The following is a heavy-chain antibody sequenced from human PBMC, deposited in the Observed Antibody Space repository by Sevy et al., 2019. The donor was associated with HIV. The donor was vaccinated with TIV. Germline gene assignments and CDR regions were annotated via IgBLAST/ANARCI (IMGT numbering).Heavy chain of an antibody. CDR1: GGSISSSRYY. J-gene: IGHJ5*02. Sequence: SETLSLTCTVSGGSISSSRYYWGWIRQPPGKGLEWIGSFYYSGSTYYNPSLRSRVTISVDTSKNQFSLKLTSVTAADTAVYYCAAPPFFHDFASNRFDPWGQGTLVTVSS. CDR2: FYYSGST. D-gene: IGHD3-3*01. V-gene: IGHV4-39*01. CDR3: AAPPFFHDFASNRFDP.